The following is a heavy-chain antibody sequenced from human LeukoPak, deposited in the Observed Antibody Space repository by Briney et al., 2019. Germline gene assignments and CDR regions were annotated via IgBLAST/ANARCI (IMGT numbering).Heavy chain of an antibody. CDR1: GYTFTGYY. V-gene: IGHV1-46*01. CDR3: ARDNSVGDNAWWFDP. D-gene: IGHD1-26*01. J-gene: IGHJ5*02. Sequence: AASVKVSCKASGYTFTGYYMHWVRQAPGQGLEWMGIINPSGDSTSYAQRFQGRVTMTRDMSTGTDYMELSSLRSEDTAVYYCARDNSVGDNAWWFDPWGQGTLVIVSS. CDR2: INPSGDST.